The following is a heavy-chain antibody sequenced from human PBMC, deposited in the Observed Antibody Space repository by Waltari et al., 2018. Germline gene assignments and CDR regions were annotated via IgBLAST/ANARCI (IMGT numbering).Heavy chain of an antibody. CDR2: ISWNSGNI. CDR3: AKDIFTVVRGVIED. D-gene: IGHD3-10*01. Sequence: VQLVESGGGLVQPGRSLRLSCSASGFTFDAYAMHWGRQTPGKGLEWGSGISWNSGNIGYVDSVKGRFTISRDNAKNSLYLQMNSLRAEDTALYYCAKDIFTVVRGVIEDWGQGTLVTVSS. CDR1: GFTFDAYA. J-gene: IGHJ4*02. V-gene: IGHV3-9*01.